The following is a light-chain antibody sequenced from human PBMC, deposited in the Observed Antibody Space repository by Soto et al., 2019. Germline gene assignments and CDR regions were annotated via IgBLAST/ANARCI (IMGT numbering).Light chain of an antibody. CDR3: QTDETTTYV. V-gene: IGLV6-57*04. CDR1: SGSIASNY. CDR2: EDN. J-gene: IGLJ1*01. Sequence: NFRLTQPHFELESPGKTVTISCTRSSGSIASNYVQWYQQRPGSAPTTVIYEDNQRPSGVPDRFSGSIDSSSNSASLTISGLKTEDEADYYCQTDETTTYVFGTSTNVTV.